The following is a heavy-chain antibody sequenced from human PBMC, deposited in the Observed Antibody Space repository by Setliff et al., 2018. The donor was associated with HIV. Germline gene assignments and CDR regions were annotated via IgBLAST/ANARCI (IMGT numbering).Heavy chain of an antibody. Sequence: PGGSLRLSCAASGFTFRNYKFNWVRQAPGRGLEWVSSISIGSGGAIDYADSVQGRFTISRDNSKNSLYLQMNSLRVEDTAVYYCARDYLYYNLYNGSPVYGMDVWGQGTTVTAP. CDR2: ISIGSGGAI. J-gene: IGHJ6*02. CDR3: ARDYLYYNLYNGSPVYGMDV. D-gene: IGHD3-3*01. V-gene: IGHV3-48*03. CDR1: GFTFRNYK.